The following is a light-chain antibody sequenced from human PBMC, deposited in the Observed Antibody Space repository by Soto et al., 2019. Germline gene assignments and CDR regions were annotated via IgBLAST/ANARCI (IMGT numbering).Light chain of an antibody. J-gene: IGLJ1*01. CDR2: EVS. CDR1: SSDVGGYNS. V-gene: IGLV2-14*01. CDR3: SSYTSSSTLAV. Sequence: QSALTQPASVSGSPGQSITISCTGTSSDVGGYNSVSWYQQHPGKAPKLMIYEVSDRPSGVSNRFSGSKSGNTASLTISGLQAEDEADYYCSSYTSSSTLAVFGTGTKLTVL.